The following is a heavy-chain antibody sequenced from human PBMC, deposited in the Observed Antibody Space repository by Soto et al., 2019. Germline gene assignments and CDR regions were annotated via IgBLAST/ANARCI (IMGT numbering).Heavy chain of an antibody. J-gene: IGHJ4*02. CDR2: IDPSDSQT. D-gene: IGHD3-22*01. CDR3: ARQIYDSDTGPNFQYYFDS. Sequence: SLKISSKGSGYSFAGYWSTCVRQKPWKDLEWMGRIDPSDSQTYYSPSFRGHVTISVTKSITTVFLQWSSLRASDTAMYYCARQIYDSDTGPNFQYYFDSWGQGTPVTVSS. V-gene: IGHV5-10-1*01. CDR1: GYSFAGYW.